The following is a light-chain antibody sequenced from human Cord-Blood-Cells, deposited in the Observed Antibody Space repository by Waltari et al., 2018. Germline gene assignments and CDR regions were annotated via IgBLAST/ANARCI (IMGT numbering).Light chain of an antibody. CDR3: AAWDDSLRV. J-gene: IGLJ3*02. CDR1: STNIGSNY. Sequence: HSVLTQPPSASGTPGQRVTISFSGSSTNIGSNYVYWYQQHPGTAPKHLIYRNNQRPSGVPDRFSGSKSGTSASLAISGLRSEDEADYYCAAWDDSLRVFGGGTKLTVL. CDR2: RNN. V-gene: IGLV1-47*01.